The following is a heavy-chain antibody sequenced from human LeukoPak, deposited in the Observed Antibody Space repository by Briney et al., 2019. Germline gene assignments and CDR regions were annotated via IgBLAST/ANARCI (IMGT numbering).Heavy chain of an antibody. J-gene: IGHJ4*02. Sequence: PGRSLRLSCAASRFNFRNYAMHWVRQAPGKGLEWVAVISYDGSNKYYADSVKGRFTISRDNSKNTLYLQINSLRAEDTAVYYCARGEQPTWDLDYWGQGTLVTVSS. CDR2: ISYDGSNK. CDR3: ARGEQPTWDLDY. V-gene: IGHV3-30*04. D-gene: IGHD6-13*01. CDR1: RFNFRNYA.